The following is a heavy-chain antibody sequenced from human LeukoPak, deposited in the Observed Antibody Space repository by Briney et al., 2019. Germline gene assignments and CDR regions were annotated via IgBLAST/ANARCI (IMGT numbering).Heavy chain of an antibody. D-gene: IGHD5-18*01. Sequence: SGESLKISCKGSGYSFTSYWIGWVRQMPGKGLEWMGIIYPGDSDTRYSPSFQGQVTISADKSISTAYLQWSSLKASDTAMYYCARHVPEDTAMATPYYFDYWGQGTLVTVSS. CDR2: IYPGDSDT. J-gene: IGHJ4*02. CDR3: ARHVPEDTAMATPYYFDY. V-gene: IGHV5-51*01. CDR1: GYSFTSYW.